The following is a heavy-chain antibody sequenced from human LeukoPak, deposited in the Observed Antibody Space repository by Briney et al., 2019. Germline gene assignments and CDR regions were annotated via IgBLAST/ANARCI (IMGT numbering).Heavy chain of an antibody. D-gene: IGHD6-13*01. Sequence: ASVKVSCKASGYTFTGYYMHWVRQAPGQGLEWMGWINPNSGGTNYAQKVQGRVTMTRDTSISTDYMELSRLRSDDTAVYYCARGCGEYSSSWYYFDYWGQGTLVTVSS. CDR1: GYTFTGYY. CDR3: ARGCGEYSSSWYYFDY. V-gene: IGHV1-2*02. CDR2: INPNSGGT. J-gene: IGHJ4*02.